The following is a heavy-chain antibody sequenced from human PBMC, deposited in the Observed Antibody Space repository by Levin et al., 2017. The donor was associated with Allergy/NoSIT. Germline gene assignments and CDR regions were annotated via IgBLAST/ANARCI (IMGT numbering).Heavy chain of an antibody. J-gene: IGHJ4*02. D-gene: IGHD6-13*01. CDR1: GFTFSGSA. V-gene: IGHV3-73*01. CDR2: IRSKANSYAT. CDR3: TSLSSSWYGDNDY. Sequence: PGGSLRLSCAASGFTFSGSAMHWVRQASGKGLEWVGRIRSKANSYATAYAASVKGRFTISRDDSKNTAYLQMNSLKTEDTAVYYCTSLSSSWYGDNDYWGQGTLVTVSS.